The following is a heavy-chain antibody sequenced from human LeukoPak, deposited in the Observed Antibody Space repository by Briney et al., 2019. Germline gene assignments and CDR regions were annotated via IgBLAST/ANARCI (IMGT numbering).Heavy chain of an antibody. Sequence: ASVKVSCKASGYIFTGYYMHWVRQAPGQGLEWMGWINPNSGGTNYAQKFQGRVTMTRDTSISTAYMELSRLRSDDTAVYYCANGVDYYGSGSYYRYWGQGTLVTVSS. J-gene: IGHJ4*02. V-gene: IGHV1-2*02. CDR1: GYIFTGYY. D-gene: IGHD3-10*01. CDR2: INPNSGGT. CDR3: ANGVDYYGSGSYYRY.